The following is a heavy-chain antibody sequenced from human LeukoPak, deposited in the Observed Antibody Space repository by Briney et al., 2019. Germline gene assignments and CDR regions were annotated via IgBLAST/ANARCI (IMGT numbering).Heavy chain of an antibody. V-gene: IGHV3-53*01. CDR3: AREIGYYFDNHSSRLRGRFDV. Sequence: EGSLRLSCAASGITVSTNYMNWVRQAPGKGLEWVSVIYSTDKTNYADSVQGRFTISRDPSKNTVYLQMNSLRGEDTAVYYCAREIGYYFDNHSSRLRGRFDVWGTGTTVIVSS. CDR2: IYSTDKT. CDR1: GITVSTNY. D-gene: IGHD3-22*01. J-gene: IGHJ6*04.